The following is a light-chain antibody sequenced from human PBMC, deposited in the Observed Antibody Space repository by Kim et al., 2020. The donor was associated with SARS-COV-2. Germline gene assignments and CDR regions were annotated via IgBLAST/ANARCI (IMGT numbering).Light chain of an antibody. Sequence: SSELTQDPAVSVALGQTVTITCQGDSLRTYYASWYQQKPGQAPVLVFYGKNNRPSGIPDRFSGSYSGNTASLTITAAQAEDEADYYCNSRETSAKYWIFGGGTKLTVL. J-gene: IGLJ3*02. CDR3: NSRETSAKYWI. V-gene: IGLV3-19*01. CDR2: GKN. CDR1: SLRTYY.